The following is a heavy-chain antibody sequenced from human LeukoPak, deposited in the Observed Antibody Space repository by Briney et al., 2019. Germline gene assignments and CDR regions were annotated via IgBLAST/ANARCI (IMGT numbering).Heavy chain of an antibody. CDR1: GGSISSYY. CDR2: IYYSGST. Sequence: PSETLSLTCTVSGGSISSYYWSWIRQPPGKGLEWIGYIYYSGSTNYNPSLKSRVTISVDTSKNQFSLKLSSVTAADTAVYYCARYNYRSSTSCYYYYYYMDVWGKGTTVTVSS. CDR3: ARYNYRSSTSCYYYYYYMDV. D-gene: IGHD2-2*01. J-gene: IGHJ6*03. V-gene: IGHV4-59*01.